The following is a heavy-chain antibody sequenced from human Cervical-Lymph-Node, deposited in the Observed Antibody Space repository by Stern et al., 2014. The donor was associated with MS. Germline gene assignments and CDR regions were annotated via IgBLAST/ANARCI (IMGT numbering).Heavy chain of an antibody. CDR2: IYQSGTT. Sequence: QLQLQESGPGLVKPSGTLSLTCAVPGGSISNTNWWGWVRQTPGMGLEWIGEIYQSGTTNFSPSLKSRVTMSVEKSKTVFSLELKSVTAADTAVYYCARVHSGYNWFDYWGQGALVTVSS. CDR1: GGSISNTNW. D-gene: IGHD5-12*01. CDR3: ARVHSGYNWFDY. J-gene: IGHJ4*02. V-gene: IGHV4-4*02.